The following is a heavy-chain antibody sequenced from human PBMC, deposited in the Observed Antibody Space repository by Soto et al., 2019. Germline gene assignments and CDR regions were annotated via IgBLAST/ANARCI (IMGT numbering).Heavy chain of an antibody. CDR1: GFSLNTHGVG. Sequence: QITLKESGPTLVKPTQTLTLTCSFSGFSLNTHGVGVGWIRQPPGKALECLALIYWDDNKRYSPSLKNRLAITKNTSKNHVVLTLPNMDPVDTGTYYCAHTDVLYCGGDCYHPNRFDPWGQGTLVTVSS. CDR2: IYWDDNK. CDR3: AHTDVLYCGGDCYHPNRFDP. J-gene: IGHJ5*02. D-gene: IGHD2-21*02. V-gene: IGHV2-5*02.